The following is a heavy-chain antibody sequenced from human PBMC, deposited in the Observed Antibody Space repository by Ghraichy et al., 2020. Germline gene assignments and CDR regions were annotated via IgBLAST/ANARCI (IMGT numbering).Heavy chain of an antibody. V-gene: IGHV1-2*06. D-gene: IGHD5-18*01. CDR1: GYTFTGYY. CDR3: ARDTAMVGRNPFLMETNWFDP. CDR2: INPNSGGT. Sequence: ASVKVSCKASGYTFTGYYMHWVRQAPGQGLEWMGRINPNSGGTNYAQKFQGRVTMTRDTSISTAYMELSRLRSDDTAVYYCARDTAMVGRNPFLMETNWFDPWGQGTLVTVSS. J-gene: IGHJ5*02.